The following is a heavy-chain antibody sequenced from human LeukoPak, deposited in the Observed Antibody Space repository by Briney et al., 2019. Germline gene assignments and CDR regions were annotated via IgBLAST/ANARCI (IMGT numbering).Heavy chain of an antibody. Sequence: SETLSLTCTVSGGSISSSSYYWGWIRQPPGKGLEWIGSIYYSGSTYYNPSLKSRVTISVDTSKNQLSLKLSSVTAADTAVYYCARDARQLTMIVWFDPWGQGTLVTVSS. CDR1: GGSISSSSYY. CDR3: ARDARQLTMIVWFDP. V-gene: IGHV4-39*07. CDR2: IYYSGST. J-gene: IGHJ5*02. D-gene: IGHD3-22*01.